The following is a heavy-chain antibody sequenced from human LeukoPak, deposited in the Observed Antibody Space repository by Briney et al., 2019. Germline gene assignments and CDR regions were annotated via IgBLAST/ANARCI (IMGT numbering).Heavy chain of an antibody. D-gene: IGHD6-6*01. CDR1: GGSISSSSYY. CDR3: ASRPSYGTSSPDY. Sequence: PSETLSLTCTVSGGSISSSSYYWGWIRQPPGKGLEWIGSIYYSGSTYYNPSLKSRVSISGDTSKNQFSLKLSSVIAADTAVYYCASRPSYGTSSPDYWGQGTLVTVSS. V-gene: IGHV4-39*01. J-gene: IGHJ4*02. CDR2: IYYSGST.